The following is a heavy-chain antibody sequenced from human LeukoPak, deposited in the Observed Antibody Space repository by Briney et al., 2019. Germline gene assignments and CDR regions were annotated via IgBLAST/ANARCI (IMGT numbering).Heavy chain of an antibody. D-gene: IGHD6-19*01. J-gene: IGHJ4*02. CDR2: IYRSGST. CDR1: GGSISSSNW. CDR3: ARFKRADGWSYFDY. Sequence: SETLSLTCAVSGGSISSSNWWSWVRQPPGKGLEWIGEIYRSGSTNYNPSLKSRVTISVDKSKNQFSLRLSSVTAADTAVYYCARFKRADGWSYFDYWGQGTLVTVSS. V-gene: IGHV4-4*02.